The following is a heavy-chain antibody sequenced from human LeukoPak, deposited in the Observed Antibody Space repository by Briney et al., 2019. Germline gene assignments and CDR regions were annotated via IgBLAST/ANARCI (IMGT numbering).Heavy chain of an antibody. CDR1: GYTFTTYW. V-gene: IGHV5-51*01. J-gene: IGHJ4*02. CDR3: ARRGYSNYYFDY. D-gene: IGHD4-11*01. CDR2: IYPGDSDT. Sequence: PGESLKISCEASGYTFTTYWIGWVRQMPGKGLEWMGIIYPGDSDTRYSPSFQGQVTISADKSISTSYLQRSSLKASDTAIYYCARRGYSNYYFDYWGQGTLVTVSS.